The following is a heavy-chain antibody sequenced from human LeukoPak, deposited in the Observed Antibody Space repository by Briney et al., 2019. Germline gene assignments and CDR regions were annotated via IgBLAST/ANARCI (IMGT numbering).Heavy chain of an antibody. D-gene: IGHD2/OR15-2a*01. J-gene: IGHJ6*03. CDR3: ARTRGGGYYASYYYYMDV. CDR1: GGSFSGYY. V-gene: IGHV4-34*01. CDR2: INHSGST. Sequence: SETLSLTCAVYGGSFSGYYWSWIRQPPGKGLEWIGEINHSGSTNYNPSLKSRVTISVDTSKNQFSLKLSSVTAADTAVYYCARTRGGGYYASYYYYMDVWGKGTTVTVSS.